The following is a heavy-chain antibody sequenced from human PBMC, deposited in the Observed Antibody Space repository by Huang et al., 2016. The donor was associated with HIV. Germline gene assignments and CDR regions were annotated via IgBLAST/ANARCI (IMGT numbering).Heavy chain of an antibody. D-gene: IGHD6-13*01. CDR2: ISGDGDST. CDR1: GFSFDDYT. CDR3: VKDIIATSGAGNQYFQH. V-gene: IGHV3-43*01. J-gene: IGHJ1*01. Sequence: EVQLVESGGVAVQPGGSLRLSCAASGFSFDDYTMHWVRQAPGKGLEWVSLISGDGDSTWYADSVRGRFTISRDNNKKSLYLEMNSLRPEDTALYFCVKDIIATSGAGNQYFQHWGQGTLVGVSS.